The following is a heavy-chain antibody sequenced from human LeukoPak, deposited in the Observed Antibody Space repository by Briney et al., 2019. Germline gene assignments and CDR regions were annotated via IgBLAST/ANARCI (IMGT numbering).Heavy chain of an antibody. CDR1: GGSISSYY. D-gene: IGHD3-10*01. CDR3: AGGPRGGRGMAY. CDR2: IYYSGST. J-gene: IGHJ4*02. V-gene: IGHV4-59*01. Sequence: PSETLSLTCTVSGGSISSYYWSWIRQPPGKGLEWIGYIYYSGSTNYNPSLKSRVTISVDTSKNQFSLKLSSVTAADTAVYYCAGGPRGGRGMAYWGQGTLVNGSS.